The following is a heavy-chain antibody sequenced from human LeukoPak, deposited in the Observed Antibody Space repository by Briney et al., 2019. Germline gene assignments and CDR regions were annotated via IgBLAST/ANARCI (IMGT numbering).Heavy chain of an antibody. Sequence: GGSLRLAWSASAFDFSSNWMDGVRQAPGKGPEWVASVWYDGNDKYYADSVKGRFTISRHNSETTLLLQMHRLRAEASALYYCASGADGTTLDSWGPGTPVTVSS. V-gene: IGHV3-33*01. J-gene: IGHJ4*02. CDR1: AFDFSSNW. CDR2: VWYDGNDK. D-gene: IGHD1-1*01. CDR3: ASGADGTTLDS.